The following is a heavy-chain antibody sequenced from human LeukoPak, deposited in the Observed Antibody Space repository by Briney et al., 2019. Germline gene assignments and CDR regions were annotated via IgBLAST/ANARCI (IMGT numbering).Heavy chain of an antibody. CDR2: FDPEDGET. D-gene: IGHD4-23*01. CDR3: ATHPRVVTPGGDAFDI. J-gene: IGHJ3*02. Sequence: ASVTVSCKVSGYTLTELSMHRVRQAPGKGLEWMGGFDPEDGETIYAQKFQGRVTMTEDTSTDTAYMELSSLRSEDTAVYYCATHPRVVTPGGDAFDIWGQGTMVTVSS. V-gene: IGHV1-24*01. CDR1: GYTLTELS.